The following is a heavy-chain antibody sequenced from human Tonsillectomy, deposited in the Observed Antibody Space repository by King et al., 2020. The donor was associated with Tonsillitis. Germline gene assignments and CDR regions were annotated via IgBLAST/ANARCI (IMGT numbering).Heavy chain of an antibody. V-gene: IGHV5-10-1*03. CDR3: ARHPSCSSTSCYYSDY. CDR1: GYSFTSYW. Sequence: VQLVESGAEVKKPGESLRISCAGSGYSFTSYWINWVRQMPGKGLEWMGRIDPSDSYTEYSPPFQGNVTISVDRSISTAHLQLSSLKDSDTAMFYCARHPSCSSTSCYYSDYWGQGTLVTVSS. CDR2: IDPSDSYT. J-gene: IGHJ4*02. D-gene: IGHD2-2*01.